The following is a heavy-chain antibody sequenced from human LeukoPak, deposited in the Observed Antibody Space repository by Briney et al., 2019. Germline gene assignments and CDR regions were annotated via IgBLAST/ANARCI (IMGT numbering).Heavy chain of an antibody. V-gene: IGHV3-48*03. J-gene: IGHJ4*02. CDR1: GFTFSDYE. D-gene: IGHD4-23*01. Sequence: QPGGSLRLSCAASGFTFSDYEMNWVRQAPGKGLEWVSYISIGGSTIYYADSVKGRFTISRDNAKNSLYLQVNSLRAEDTAVYYCASTVANDYWGQGTLVTVSS. CDR2: ISIGGSTI. CDR3: ASTVANDY.